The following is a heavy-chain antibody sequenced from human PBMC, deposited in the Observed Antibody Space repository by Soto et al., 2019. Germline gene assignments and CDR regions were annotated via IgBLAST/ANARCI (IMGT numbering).Heavy chain of an antibody. V-gene: IGHV1-18*04. J-gene: IGHJ4*02. CDR2: ISDYNGNI. CDR3: ARDSGSGSDFWSAYNGGYLDH. Sequence: ASVKVSCNASGFTLSSSGISWVRHAPGQGLEWMGWISDYNGNIHYAQKFEGRITLTTDTSTSTAYTQFRSLRTEDTAISYCARDSGSGSDFWSAYNGGYLDHWGQGTQVTVSS. CDR1: GFTLSSSG. D-gene: IGHD3-3*01.